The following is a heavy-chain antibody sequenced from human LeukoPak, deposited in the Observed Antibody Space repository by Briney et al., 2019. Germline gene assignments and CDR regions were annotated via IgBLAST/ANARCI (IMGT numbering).Heavy chain of an antibody. J-gene: IGHJ5*02. D-gene: IGHD6-13*01. CDR2: ISAYNGNT. CDR1: GYTFSTYG. CDR3: ARAGRIGSWYGTLP. V-gene: IGHV1-18*01. Sequence: GASVKVSCKASGYTFSTYGITWVRQAPGQGLEWMGWISAYNGNTNYAQKLQGRVTMTTDTSTSTAYMELRSLRSDDTAVYYCARAGRIGSWYGTLPWGQGTLVTVFS.